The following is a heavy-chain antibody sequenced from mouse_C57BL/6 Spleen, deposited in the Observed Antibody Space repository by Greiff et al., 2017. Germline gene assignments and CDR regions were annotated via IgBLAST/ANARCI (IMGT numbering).Heavy chain of an antibody. CDR3: AKIWSNYYAMDY. V-gene: IGHV2-5*01. Sequence: VQVVESGPGLVQPSQSLSITCTVSGFSLTSYGVHWVRQSPGKGLEWLGVIWRGGSTDYNAAFMSRLSITKDNSKSQVFFKMNSLQADDTAIYYCAKIWSNYYAMDYWGQGTSVTVSS. CDR2: IWRGGST. D-gene: IGHD2-5*01. CDR1: GFSLTSYG. J-gene: IGHJ4*01.